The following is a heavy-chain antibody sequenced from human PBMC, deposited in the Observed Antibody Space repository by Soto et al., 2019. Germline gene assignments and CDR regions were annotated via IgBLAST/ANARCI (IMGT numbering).Heavy chain of an antibody. CDR1: GGSISSNIYS. V-gene: IGHV4-39*01. CDR3: ARLAGYCSGTSCYGYYGMDV. CDR2: FHYSGRT. D-gene: IGHD2-2*01. J-gene: IGHJ6*02. Sequence: SETLSLTCSVSGGSISSNIYSWGWIRQPPGKGLEWIGTFHYSGRTYYSPSLESRVTISVDTSKNQFSLKVSSVTAADTAVFYCARLAGYCSGTSCYGYYGMDVWGQGTTVTVSS.